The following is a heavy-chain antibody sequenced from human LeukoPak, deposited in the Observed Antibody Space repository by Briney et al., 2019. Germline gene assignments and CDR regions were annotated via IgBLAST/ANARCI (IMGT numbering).Heavy chain of an antibody. CDR1: GFTFSSSG. V-gene: IGHV3-30*02. D-gene: IGHD6-13*01. J-gene: IGHJ4*02. CDR3: ARGGQQLVYFDY. Sequence: GGSLRLSCSASGFTFSSSGMHWVLQAPGKGLEWVAFIRYDGSNKYYADSVKGRFTISKDNSNNTLYLQMNSLRTEDTAVYYCARGGQQLVYFDYWGQGTLVTVSS. CDR2: IRYDGSNK.